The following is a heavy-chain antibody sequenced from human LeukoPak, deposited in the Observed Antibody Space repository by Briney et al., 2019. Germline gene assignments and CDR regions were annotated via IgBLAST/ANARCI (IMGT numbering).Heavy chain of an antibody. Sequence: PSETLSLTCTVSGYSLSSGFFCDWIRQSPGKGLEWIGSFSHRGGSYHNPSLKSRVTISVDTSKNQFSLKLLSVTTADTAVYYCARAQDFSDSSGPNYLDFWGQGILVTVSS. D-gene: IGHD3-22*01. J-gene: IGHJ4*02. CDR2: FSHRGGS. CDR3: ARAQDFSDSSGPNYLDF. CDR1: GYSLSSGFF. V-gene: IGHV4-38-2*02.